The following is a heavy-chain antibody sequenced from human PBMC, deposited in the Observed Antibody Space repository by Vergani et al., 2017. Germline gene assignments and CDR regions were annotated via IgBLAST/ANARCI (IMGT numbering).Heavy chain of an antibody. V-gene: IGHV4-59*01. CDR1: GGSISSYY. CDR2: IYYSGST. Sequence: QVQLQESGPGLVKPSETLSLTCTVSGGSISSYYWSWIRQPPGKGLEWIGYIYYSGSTNYNPSLKSRVTISVDTAKNQFSLKLSSVTAADTAVYYCARDGGNYYDSSGYYYESPWFDPWGQGTLVTVSS. J-gene: IGHJ5*02. D-gene: IGHD3-22*01. CDR3: ARDGGNYYDSSGYYYESPWFDP.